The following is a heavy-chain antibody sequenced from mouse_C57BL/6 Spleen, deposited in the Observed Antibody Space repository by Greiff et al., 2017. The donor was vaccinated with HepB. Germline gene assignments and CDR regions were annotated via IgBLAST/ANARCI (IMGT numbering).Heavy chain of an antibody. CDR1: GYTFTSYW. CDR2: IHPSDSDP. D-gene: IGHD1-1*01. CDR3: AIIGYGSSYDAY. J-gene: IGHJ3*01. V-gene: IGHV1-74*01. Sequence: QVQLQQPGAELVKPGASVKVSCKASGYTFTSYWMHWVKQRPGQGLEWIGRIHPSDSDPTYNQKFKGKATLTVDKSSSTAYMQLSSLTSEDSAVYFCAIIGYGSSYDAYWAKGLWSLSLQ.